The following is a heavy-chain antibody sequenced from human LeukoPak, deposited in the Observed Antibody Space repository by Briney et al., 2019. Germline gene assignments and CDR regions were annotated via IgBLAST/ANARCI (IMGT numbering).Heavy chain of an antibody. CDR1: GGSISSGSYY. CDR2: IYTSGST. D-gene: IGHD5-18*01. CDR3: ARYGINYYYGLDV. V-gene: IGHV4-61*02. Sequence: SQTLSLTCTVSGGSISSGSYYWNWIRQPAGKGLEWIGRIYTSGSTNYNPSLKSRVTISVDTSKNQFSLKLSSVTAADTAVYYCARYGINYYYGLDVWGQGTTVTVSS. J-gene: IGHJ6*02.